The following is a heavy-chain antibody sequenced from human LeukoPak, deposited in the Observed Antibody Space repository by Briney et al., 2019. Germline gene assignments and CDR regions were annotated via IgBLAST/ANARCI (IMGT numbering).Heavy chain of an antibody. D-gene: IGHD4-17*01. V-gene: IGHV4-31*03. CDR1: GGSISSGGYY. CDR2: IYYSGST. Sequence: PSQTLSLTCTVSGGSISSGGYYWSWIRQHPGKGLEWIGYIYYSGSTYYNPSLKSRVTISVDTSKNQFSLKLSSVTAADTAVYYCARGMRRVTTSQYYFDYWGQGTLVTVSS. J-gene: IGHJ4*02. CDR3: ARGMRRVTTSQYYFDY.